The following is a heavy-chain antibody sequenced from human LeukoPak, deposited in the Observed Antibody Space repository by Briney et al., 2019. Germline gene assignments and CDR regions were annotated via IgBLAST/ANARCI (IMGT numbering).Heavy chain of an antibody. CDR3: ARDSGGLDY. D-gene: IGHD1-26*01. Sequence: SETLSLTCAVSGASISRSDWWSWVRQPRGKGLEWIGEIYHTGSTNYNPSLKSRVTMSVDKSKNQFSLKLSSVTAADTAFYYCARDSGGLDYWGLGTLVIVSS. V-gene: IGHV4-4*02. CDR1: GASISRSDW. CDR2: IYHTGST. J-gene: IGHJ4*02.